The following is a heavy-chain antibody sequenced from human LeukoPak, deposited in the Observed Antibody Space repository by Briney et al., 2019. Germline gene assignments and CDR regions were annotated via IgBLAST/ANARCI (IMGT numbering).Heavy chain of an antibody. Sequence: ASVKVSCKASGYTFTGYYMHWVRQASGQGLEWMGWINPNSGGTNYAQTFQGRVTMTRDTSISTAYMELSRLRSDDTAVYYCARLLGTWNTFDYWGQGTLVTVSS. V-gene: IGHV1-2*02. D-gene: IGHD1-1*01. CDR1: GYTFTGYY. J-gene: IGHJ4*02. CDR3: ARLLGTWNTFDY. CDR2: INPNSGGT.